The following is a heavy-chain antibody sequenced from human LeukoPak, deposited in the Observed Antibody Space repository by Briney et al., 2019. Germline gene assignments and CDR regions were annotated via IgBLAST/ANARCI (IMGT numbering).Heavy chain of an antibody. J-gene: IGHJ4*02. V-gene: IGHV3-30*04. Sequence: GGSLRLSCAASGFTFSSYAMHWVRQAPGKGLEWVTVISYDGTNKYYADSVKGRFTISRDNSKSTLYLQMNTLRAEDTAVYYCAKDPRSWISGYYSIYFDYGAREPWSPSPQ. CDR2: ISYDGTNK. CDR3: AKDPRSWISGYYSIYFDY. CDR1: GFTFSSYA. D-gene: IGHD3-22*01.